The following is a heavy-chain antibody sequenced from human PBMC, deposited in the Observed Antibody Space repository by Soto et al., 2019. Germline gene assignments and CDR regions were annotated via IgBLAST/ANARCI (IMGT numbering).Heavy chain of an antibody. CDR3: ARGVREFEYLSPQGY. CDR1: GYTFSSYA. V-gene: IGHV1-3*01. CDR2: INAGNGNT. D-gene: IGHD3-16*02. J-gene: IGHJ4*02. Sequence: ASVKVSFKASGYTFSSYAIHWVRQAPGQRLEWMGWINAGNGNTKYSQKLQDRVTITRDTSASTAYMDLSSLRSEDTAVYYCARGVREFEYLSPQGYWGQGTLVTVSS.